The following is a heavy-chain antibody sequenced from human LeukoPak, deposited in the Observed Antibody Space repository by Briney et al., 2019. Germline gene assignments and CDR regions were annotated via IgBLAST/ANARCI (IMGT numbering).Heavy chain of an antibody. CDR3: ARDRGSTEFDY. CDR1: GFTFSSYG. J-gene: IGHJ4*02. V-gene: IGHV3-74*01. D-gene: IGHD1-26*01. CDR2: INSDGSRT. Sequence: GETLRLSCAASGFTFSSYGMSWVRQAPGKGLVWVSRINSDGSRTSYADSVKGRFTISRDNAKNTLYLQMNSLRAEDTAVYYCARDRGSTEFDYWGQGTLVTVSS.